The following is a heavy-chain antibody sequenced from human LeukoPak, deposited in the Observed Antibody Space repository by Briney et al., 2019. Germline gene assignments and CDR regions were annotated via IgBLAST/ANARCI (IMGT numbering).Heavy chain of an antibody. V-gene: IGHV4-59*11. Sequence: PSETLSLTCTVSGGSTCRQQRSWPPQSPGKALECIGYNYYSCRTNHNPSLKSQVTISVDTSKNQFSLKLSSVAAADTAVYYCARFPILYYYESRGPYWGQGTLVTVSS. J-gene: IGHJ4*02. D-gene: IGHD3-22*01. CDR1: GGSTCRQQ. CDR3: ARFPILYYYESRGPY. CDR2: NYYSCRT.